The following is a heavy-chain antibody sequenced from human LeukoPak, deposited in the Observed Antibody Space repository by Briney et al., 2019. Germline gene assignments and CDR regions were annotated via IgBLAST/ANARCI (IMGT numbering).Heavy chain of an antibody. V-gene: IGHV3-33*01. CDR3: ARCSGGSCYSGDY. CDR2: IWYDGSNK. D-gene: IGHD2-15*01. Sequence: GRSLRLSCAASGFTFRSYGMHWVRQAPGKGLEWVAVIWYDGSNKYYADSVKGRFTISRDNSKNTLYLQMNSLRAEDTAVYYCARCSGGSCYSGDYWGQGTLVTVSS. CDR1: GFTFRSYG. J-gene: IGHJ4*02.